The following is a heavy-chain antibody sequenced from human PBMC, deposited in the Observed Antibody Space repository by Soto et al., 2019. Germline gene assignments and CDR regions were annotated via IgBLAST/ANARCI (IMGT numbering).Heavy chain of an antibody. CDR2: IIPFFGTA. CDR1: GGTFSSYA. D-gene: IGHD6-19*01. Sequence: SVKVSCKASGGTFSSYAISWVRQAPGQGLEWMGGIIPFFGTANYVQKFQGRVTVTADDSTSTAYMELSSLRSEDTAVYYCASDYAVADTYYFAMAVWGQGTTVTVSS. CDR3: ASDYAVADTYYFAMAV. V-gene: IGHV1-69*13. J-gene: IGHJ6*02.